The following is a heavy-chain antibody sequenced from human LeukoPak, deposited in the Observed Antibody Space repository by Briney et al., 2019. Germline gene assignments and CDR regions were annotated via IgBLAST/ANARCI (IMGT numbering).Heavy chain of an antibody. J-gene: IGHJ4*02. V-gene: IGHV3-30*18. Sequence: PGGSLRLSCAASGFTFSSYGMHWVRQAPGKGLEWVAVISYDGSNKYYADSVKGRFTISRDNSKNTLYLQMNSLRAEDTAVYYCAKDSRESSGYHYPDYFDYWGQGTLVTVSS. CDR2: ISYDGSNK. CDR3: AKDSRESSGYHYPDYFDY. D-gene: IGHD3-22*01. CDR1: GFTFSSYG.